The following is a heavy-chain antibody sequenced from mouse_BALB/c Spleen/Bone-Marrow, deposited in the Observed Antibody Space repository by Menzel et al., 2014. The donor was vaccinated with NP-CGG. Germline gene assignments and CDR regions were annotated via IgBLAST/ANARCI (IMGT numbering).Heavy chain of an antibody. CDR2: ISDGGSYT. V-gene: IGHV5-4*02. Sequence: EVKLVESGGGLVKPGGSLKLPRAASGFTFSAYYMYWVRQTPEKRLEWVATISDGGSYTYYPDSVKGRFTISRDNAKNNLYLQMSSLKSEDTAMYYCARDYYGSSYPFDYWGQGTTLTVSS. J-gene: IGHJ2*01. CDR1: GFTFSAYY. CDR3: ARDYYGSSYPFDY. D-gene: IGHD1-1*01.